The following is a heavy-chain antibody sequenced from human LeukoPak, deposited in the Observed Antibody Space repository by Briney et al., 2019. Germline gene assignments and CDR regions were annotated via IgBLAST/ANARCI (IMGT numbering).Heavy chain of an antibody. CDR3: ARAGYSSGWYTIDY. CDR1: GYTFTSYG. J-gene: IGHJ4*02. Sequence: ASVKVSCKASGYTFTSYGISWVRQAPGQGLEWMGWISAYNGDTNYAQKLQGRVTMTTDTSTSTAYMELSRLRSDDTAVYYCARAGYSSGWYTIDYWGQGTLVTVSS. V-gene: IGHV1-18*01. CDR2: ISAYNGDT. D-gene: IGHD6-19*01.